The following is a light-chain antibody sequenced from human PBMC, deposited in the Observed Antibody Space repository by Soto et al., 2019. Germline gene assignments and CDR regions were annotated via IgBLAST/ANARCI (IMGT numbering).Light chain of an antibody. V-gene: IGLV2-14*01. J-gene: IGLJ1*01. CDR3: SSYTSGSTLYV. CDR1: SSDVGGYNY. Sequence: QSALTQPASVSGSPGQSITISCTGTSSDVGGYNYVSWYQHHPGKAPRLMIYASINRPSGVSHRFSGSRSGNTASLTISGLQAEDEADYYCSSYTSGSTLYVFGTGTKVTVL. CDR2: ASI.